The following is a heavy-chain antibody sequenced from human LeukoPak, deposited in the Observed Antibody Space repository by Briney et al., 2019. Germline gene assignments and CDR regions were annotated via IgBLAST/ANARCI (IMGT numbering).Heavy chain of an antibody. J-gene: IGHJ5*02. CDR2: IYYSGST. CDR3: ARDQKRVNWFDP. CDR1: GGSISSYY. V-gene: IGHV4-59*01. Sequence: PSETLSLTCTVSGGSISSYYWSWIRQPPGKGLEWIGYIYYSGSTNYNPSLKSRVTISVDTSKNQFSLKLSSVTAADTAVYYCARDQKRVNWFDPWGQGTLVTVSS.